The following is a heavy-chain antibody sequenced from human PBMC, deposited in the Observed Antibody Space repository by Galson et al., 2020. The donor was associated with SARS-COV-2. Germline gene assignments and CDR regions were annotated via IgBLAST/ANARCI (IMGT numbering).Heavy chain of an antibody. CDR2: IFFDGSEK. V-gene: IGHV3-33*01. J-gene: IGHJ4*02. Sequence: GGSLRISCAASGFTFSDHAMHWVRQAPGKGLEWVAQIFFDGSEKYYGDSVRGRFTISRDSSKNTVYLQMNNLRVDDTAVYYCARDGQSSRGWAFDYWGQGTLLTVSS. D-gene: IGHD6-19*01. CDR3: ARDGQSSRGWAFDY. CDR1: GFTFSDHA.